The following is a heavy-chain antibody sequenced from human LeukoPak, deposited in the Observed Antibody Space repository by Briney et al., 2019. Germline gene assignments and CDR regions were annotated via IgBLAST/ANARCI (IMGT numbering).Heavy chain of an antibody. V-gene: IGHV1-2*02. Sequence: GASVKVSCKASGYTFTSYDINWVRQATGQGLEWMGWMNPNSGGTNYAQKFQGRVTMTRDTSISTAYMELSRLRSDDTAVYYCARVVYGSGEFDPWGQGTLVTVSS. CDR2: MNPNSGGT. CDR1: GYTFTSYD. J-gene: IGHJ5*02. CDR3: ARVVYGSGEFDP. D-gene: IGHD3-10*01.